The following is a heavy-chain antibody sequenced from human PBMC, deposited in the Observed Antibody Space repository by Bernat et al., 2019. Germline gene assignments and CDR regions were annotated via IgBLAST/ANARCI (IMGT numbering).Heavy chain of an antibody. J-gene: IGHJ6*02. Sequence: EVQLVESGGGLVQPGGSLRLSCVVSGFTVNSNSMNWVRQAPGKGLEWVSVIFSGGRTFYADSVKGRFTISRDNSKNTLYLQMNSLRAEDTAVYYCAQGGYSSTLYYYYYYGMDVWGQGTTVTVSS. CDR3: AQGGYSSTLYYYYYYGMDV. CDR1: GFTVNSNS. D-gene: IGHD6-13*01. V-gene: IGHV3-66*01. CDR2: IFSGGRT.